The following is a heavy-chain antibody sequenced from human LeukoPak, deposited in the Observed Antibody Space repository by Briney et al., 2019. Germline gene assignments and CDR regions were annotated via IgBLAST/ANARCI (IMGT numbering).Heavy chain of an antibody. V-gene: IGHV4-34*01. CDR3: ARWLPPNY. CDR2: INHSGST. D-gene: IGHD5-12*01. J-gene: IGHJ4*02. CDR1: GGSISSYY. Sequence: PSQTLPLTCTVSGGSISSYYWSWIRQPPGKGLEWIGEINHSGSTNYNPSHKSRVTISVDTSKNQFSLKLSSVTAADTAVYYCARWLPPNYWGQGTLVTVSS.